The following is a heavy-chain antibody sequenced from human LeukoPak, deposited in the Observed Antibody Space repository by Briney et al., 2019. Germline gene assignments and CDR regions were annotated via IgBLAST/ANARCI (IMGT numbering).Heavy chain of an antibody. J-gene: IGHJ4*02. CDR2: IYYIGST. D-gene: IGHD2-21*02. Sequence: SETLSLTCTVSGGSISNCYWSWIRQPPGKGLEWMGYIYYIGSTNYNPSLKSRVTISVDTSKNQFSLKLSSVTAADTAVYYCARETYCAADCYSGFDFWGQGTLVTVSS. CDR3: ARETYCAADCYSGFDF. CDR1: GGSISNCY. V-gene: IGHV4-59*01.